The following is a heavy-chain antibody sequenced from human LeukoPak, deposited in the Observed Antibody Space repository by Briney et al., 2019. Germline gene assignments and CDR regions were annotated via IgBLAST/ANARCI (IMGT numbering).Heavy chain of an antibody. D-gene: IGHD2-2*01. CDR3: ARGGCSSTSCYSFDI. CDR1: GFTFSSYA. V-gene: IGHV3-64*01. CDR2: ISSNGGST. Sequence: GGSLRLSCAASGFTFSSYAMHWVRQAPGKGLEYVSAISSNGGSTYYTNSVKGRFTISRDNSKNTLYLQMGSLRAEDMAVYYCARGGCSSTSCYSFDIWGQGTTVTVSP. J-gene: IGHJ3*02.